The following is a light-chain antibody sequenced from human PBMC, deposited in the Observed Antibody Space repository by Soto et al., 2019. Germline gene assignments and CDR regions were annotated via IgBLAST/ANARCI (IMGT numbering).Light chain of an antibody. Sequence: QTVVTQEPSLTVSPGGTVSLTCGSSTGAVTSTHYPYWFQQKPGQAPRTLIYDTSNRHSWTPARFSGSLLGGKAALTLSGAQPEDEADYYCLMSSSGARVFGGGTKLTVL. CDR1: TGAVTSTHY. V-gene: IGLV7-46*01. CDR3: LMSSSGARV. J-gene: IGLJ3*02. CDR2: DTS.